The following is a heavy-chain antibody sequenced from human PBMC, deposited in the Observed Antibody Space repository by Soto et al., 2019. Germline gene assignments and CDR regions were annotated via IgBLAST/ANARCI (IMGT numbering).Heavy chain of an antibody. J-gene: IGHJ6*03. V-gene: IGHV4-39*01. CDR2: IYYSGST. D-gene: IGHD3-16*02. CDR1: GGSVSSSSYY. CDR3: ARCPTFIPYYYYYYMDV. Sequence: LSLTCTVAGGSVSSSSYYWGWIRQPPGKGLEWIGSIYYSGSTYYNPSLKSRVTISVDTSKNQFSLKLSSVTAADTAVYYCARCPTFIPYYYYYYMDVWGKGTTVTVSS.